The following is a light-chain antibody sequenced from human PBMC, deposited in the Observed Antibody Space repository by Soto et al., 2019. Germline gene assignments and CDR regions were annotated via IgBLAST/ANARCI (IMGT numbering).Light chain of an antibody. Sequence: QSVLTQPASVSGSPGQSITISCTGTSSDVGGYNYVSWYQHYPGKAPKLIXXXXXXXXXXXXXXXXGSKSGNTASLTLSGXXXXXXXXYYCSSYARNSVLFGGGTKLTVL. V-gene: IGLV2-14*01. CDR1: SSDVGGYNY. CDR2: XXX. CDR3: SSYARNSVL. J-gene: IGLJ2*01.